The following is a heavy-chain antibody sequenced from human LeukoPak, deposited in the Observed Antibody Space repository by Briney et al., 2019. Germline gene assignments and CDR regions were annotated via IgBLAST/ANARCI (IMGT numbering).Heavy chain of an antibody. V-gene: IGHV3-48*01. CDR1: GFTFSAYS. D-gene: IGHD3-22*01. J-gene: IGHJ5*02. Sequence: TGGSLRLSCAASGFTFSAYSMNWIRQAPGKGLEWISYISGSGRSIFSADSVRGRFTISRDNANNSLFLQMNSLRAEDTAVYYCARGRYYDTSAYSYFDPWGQGTLVTVSS. CDR2: ISGSGRSI. CDR3: ARGRYYDTSAYSYFDP.